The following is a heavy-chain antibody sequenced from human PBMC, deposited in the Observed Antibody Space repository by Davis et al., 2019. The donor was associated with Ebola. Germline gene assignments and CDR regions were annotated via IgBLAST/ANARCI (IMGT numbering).Heavy chain of an antibody. J-gene: IGHJ6*02. Sequence: GESLKISCAASGFTVSSNYMSWVRQAPGKGLEWVSVIYSGGSIYYADSVKGRFTISRDNAKSSLYLQMNSLGAEDTALYYCARVRCSGTSCYSPYYYGMDVWGQGTTVTVSS. D-gene: IGHD2-15*01. CDR2: IYSGGSI. CDR1: GFTVSSNY. V-gene: IGHV3-66*01. CDR3: ARVRCSGTSCYSPYYYGMDV.